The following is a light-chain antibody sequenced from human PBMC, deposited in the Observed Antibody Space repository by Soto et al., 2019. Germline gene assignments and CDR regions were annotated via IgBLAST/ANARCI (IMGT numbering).Light chain of an antibody. V-gene: IGKV1-5*03. J-gene: IGKJ1*01. CDR2: RAS. Sequence: DIQMTQSPSTLSASVGDRVIITCRASQSISSWLAWYQQKPGKAPNLLIYRASTLKSGIPSRFSGSGSETEFTLTISRLQPDDFATYYCQQYDRASWTFGPGTKVEIK. CDR1: QSISSW. CDR3: QQYDRASWT.